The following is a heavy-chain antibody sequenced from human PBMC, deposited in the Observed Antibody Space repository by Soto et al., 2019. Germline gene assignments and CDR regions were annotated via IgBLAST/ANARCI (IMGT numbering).Heavy chain of an antibody. D-gene: IGHD6-19*01. Sequence: QVQLVESGGGVIQPGRSPKLSCGASGFTFSTYGMHWVRQAPGKGLEWVAVISHDGSNKYYADSVKGRFTISRDNSKNTLYLQMNSLKPEDTAVYYWANGYRSGWYYFDYWGQGTLVTVSS. CDR1: GFTFSTYG. V-gene: IGHV3-30*18. J-gene: IGHJ4*02. CDR3: ANGYRSGWYYFDY. CDR2: ISHDGSNK.